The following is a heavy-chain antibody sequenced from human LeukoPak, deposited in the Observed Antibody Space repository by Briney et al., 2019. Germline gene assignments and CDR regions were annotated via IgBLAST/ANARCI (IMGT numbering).Heavy chain of an antibody. J-gene: IGHJ4*02. CDR2: IKSKTDGGTT. Sequence: PGGSLRLSCAASGFTFSNAWMSWVRQAPGKGLEWVGRIKSKTDGGTTDYAAPVKGRFTISRDDSKNTLYLQMNSLKTEDTAVYYCTTDVPPLYDYVWGSPRDIDYWGQGTLVTVSS. CDR3: TTDVPPLYDYVWGSPRDIDY. V-gene: IGHV3-15*01. CDR1: GFTFSNAW. D-gene: IGHD3-16*01.